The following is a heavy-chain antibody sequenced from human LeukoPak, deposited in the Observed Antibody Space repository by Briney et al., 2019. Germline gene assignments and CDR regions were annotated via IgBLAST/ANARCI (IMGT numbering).Heavy chain of an antibody. CDR2: IIPIFGTA. V-gene: IGHV1-69*05. CDR1: GGTFSSYA. Sequence: SVKVSCKASGGTFSSYAISWVRQAPGQGLEWMGRIIPIFGTANYAQKFQGRVTITTDESTSTAYMELSSLRSEDTAVYYCARARFGKSQLYYYYYMGVWGKGTTVTVSS. CDR3: ARARFGKSQLYYYYYMGV. J-gene: IGHJ6*03. D-gene: IGHD3-10*01.